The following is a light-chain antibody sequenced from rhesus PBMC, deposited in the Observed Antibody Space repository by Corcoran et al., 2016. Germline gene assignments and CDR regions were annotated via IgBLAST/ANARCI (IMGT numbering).Light chain of an antibody. J-gene: IGKJ1*01. V-gene: IGKV1-44*03. Sequence: DIQMTQSPSSLSASVGDRVTITCRASQTISSDLAWYQQKPGKVPKLLNYAADTLQSGVPSRVSGSGHGTDFTLPISSLQPEDFATYYCQQHNSHPPTFGQGTKVEIK. CDR1: QTISSD. CDR3: QQHNSHPPT. CDR2: AAD.